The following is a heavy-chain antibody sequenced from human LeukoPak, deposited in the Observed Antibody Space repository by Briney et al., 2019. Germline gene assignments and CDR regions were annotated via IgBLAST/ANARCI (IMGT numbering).Heavy chain of an antibody. CDR3: ARPRHYYYAMDV. CDR2: MNPNSGNT. V-gene: IGHV1-8*01. Sequence: GASVKVSCKASGYTFTSYDINWVRQATGQGLEWMGWMNPNSGNTGYAQKFQGRVTMTRNTSISTAYMELSSLRSEDTAVYYCARPRHYYYAMDVWGQGTTVTVSS. CDR1: GYTFTSYD. J-gene: IGHJ6*02.